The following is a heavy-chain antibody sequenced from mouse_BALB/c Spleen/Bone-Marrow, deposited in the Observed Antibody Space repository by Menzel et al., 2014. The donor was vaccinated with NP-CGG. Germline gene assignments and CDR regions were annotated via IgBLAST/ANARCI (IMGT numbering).Heavy chain of an antibody. D-gene: IGHD2-4*01. Sequence: EVKLVESGGGLVKPGGSLKLSCAASGFTFSSYAMSWVRQTPEKRLEWVASISSGGNTYYLDSMKGRFTISRDNARNILYLQMSSLRSEDTAMYYCARGGELRPWFAYWGQGTLVTVSA. V-gene: IGHV5-6-5*01. J-gene: IGHJ3*01. CDR3: ARGGELRPWFAY. CDR2: ISSGGNT. CDR1: GFTFSSYA.